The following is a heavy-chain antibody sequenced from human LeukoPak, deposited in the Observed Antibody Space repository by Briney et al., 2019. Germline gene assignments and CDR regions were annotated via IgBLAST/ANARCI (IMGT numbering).Heavy chain of an antibody. CDR2: ISPHNDNT. CDR1: GYTFTSYY. V-gene: IGHV1-18*04. D-gene: IGHD3-22*01. CDR3: ARRSLVVVSPCGDY. Sequence: ASVKVSCKASGYTFTSYYMHWVRQAPGQGLEWMGWISPHNDNTNYAQKFQGRVAMTTDTSTTTAYMELRSLTSDDTAVYFCARRSLVVVSPCGDYWGQGTLVTVSS. J-gene: IGHJ4*02.